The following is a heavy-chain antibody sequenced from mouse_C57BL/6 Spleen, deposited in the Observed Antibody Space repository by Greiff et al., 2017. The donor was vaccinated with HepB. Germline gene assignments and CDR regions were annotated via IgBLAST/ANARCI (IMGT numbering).Heavy chain of an antibody. V-gene: IGHV1-55*01. CDR2: IYPGSGST. Sequence: QVQLQQPGAELVKPGASVKMSCKASGYTFTSYWITWVKQRPGQGLEWIGDIYPGSGSTNYNEKFKSKATLTVDTSSSTAYMQLSSLTSEDSAVYYCARIDSGTRAMDYWGQGTSVTVSS. D-gene: IGHD2-14*01. CDR3: ARIDSGTRAMDY. CDR1: GYTFTSYW. J-gene: IGHJ4*01.